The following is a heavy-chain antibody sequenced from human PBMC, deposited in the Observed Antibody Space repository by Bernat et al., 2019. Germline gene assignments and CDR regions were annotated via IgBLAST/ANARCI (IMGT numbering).Heavy chain of an antibody. D-gene: IGHD6-6*01. CDR2: TYYSGST. J-gene: IGHJ4*02. CDR1: GGSISSYY. Sequence: QVQLQEPGPGLVKPSETLSLTCTVSGGSISSYYWSWIRQPPGKGLEWIGYTYYSGSTNYNPSLKSRVTISVDTSKNQFSLKLSSVTAADPAVYYCARERIAARSFDYWGQGTLVTVSS. V-gene: IGHV4-59*01. CDR3: ARERIAARSFDY.